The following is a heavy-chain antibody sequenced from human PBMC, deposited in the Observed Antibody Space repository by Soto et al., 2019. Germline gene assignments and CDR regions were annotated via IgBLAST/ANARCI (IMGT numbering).Heavy chain of an antibody. J-gene: IGHJ3*02. V-gene: IGHV5-10-1*01. CDR1: GYSFTSYW. CDR2: IDPSDSYT. CDR3: ASGEYSSSPDAFDI. Sequence: GESLKISCKGSGYSFTSYWISWVRQMPGKGLEWMGRIDPSDSYTNYSPSFQGHVTISADKSISTAYLQWSSLKASDTAMYYCASGEYSSSPDAFDIWGQGTMVTVSS. D-gene: IGHD6-6*01.